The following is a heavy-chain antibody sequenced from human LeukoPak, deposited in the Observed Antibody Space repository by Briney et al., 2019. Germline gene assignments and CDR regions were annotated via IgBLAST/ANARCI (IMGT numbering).Heavy chain of an antibody. J-gene: IGHJ4*02. V-gene: IGHV4-34*01. CDR3: AREKAITMVRGRAEIDY. CDR2: INHSGST. Sequence: SETLSLTCAVYGGSFSGYYWSWIRQPPGKGLEWIGEINHSGSTNYNPSLKSRVTISVDTSKNQFSLKLSSVTAADTAVYYCAREKAITMVRGRAEIDYRGQGTLVTVSS. D-gene: IGHD3-10*01. CDR1: GGSFSGYY.